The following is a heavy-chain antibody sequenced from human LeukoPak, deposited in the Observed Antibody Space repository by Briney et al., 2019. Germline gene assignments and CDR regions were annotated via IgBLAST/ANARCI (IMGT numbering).Heavy chain of an antibody. CDR3: AREPTVTTGLFDY. D-gene: IGHD4-17*01. V-gene: IGHV4-4*07. CDR1: GGSISSYY. J-gene: IGHJ4*02. Sequence: PSETLSLTCTVSGGSISSYYWSWIWPPAGKGLEWIGRIYTSGSTNDNPSLKSRVTMSVDTSKNQFSLKLSSVTAADTAVYYCAREPTVTTGLFDYWGQGTLVTVSS. CDR2: IYTSGST.